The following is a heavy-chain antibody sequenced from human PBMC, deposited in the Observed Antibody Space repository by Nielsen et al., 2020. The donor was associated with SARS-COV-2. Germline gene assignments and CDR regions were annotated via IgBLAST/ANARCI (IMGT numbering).Heavy chain of an antibody. CDR1: GFTFGSSW. V-gene: IGHV3-74*01. CDR2: INSDGRTT. J-gene: IGHJ5*02. Sequence: GESLKISCAASGFTFGSSWMHWVRQAPGKGLVWVSRINSDGRTTTYADSVKGRFTISRDNAKNTLYLQLNSLRAEDTAVYYCARAKFYDSGVDPWGQRTLVTVSS. CDR3: ARAKFYDSGVDP. D-gene: IGHD5/OR15-5a*01.